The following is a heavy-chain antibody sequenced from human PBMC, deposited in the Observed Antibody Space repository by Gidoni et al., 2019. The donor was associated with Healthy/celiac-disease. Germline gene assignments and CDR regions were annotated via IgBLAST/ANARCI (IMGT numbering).Heavy chain of an antibody. Sequence: QVQLVESGGGVVQPGRSLRLSCAASGFTFSSYGMHWVRQAPGKGLEWVAVISYDGSNKYYADSVKGRFTISRDNSKNTLYLQMNSLRAEDTAVYYCASDYDSSGYSNYFDYWGQGTLVTVSS. D-gene: IGHD3-22*01. CDR1: GFTFSSYG. CDR3: ASDYDSSGYSNYFDY. CDR2: ISYDGSNK. V-gene: IGHV3-30*03. J-gene: IGHJ4*02.